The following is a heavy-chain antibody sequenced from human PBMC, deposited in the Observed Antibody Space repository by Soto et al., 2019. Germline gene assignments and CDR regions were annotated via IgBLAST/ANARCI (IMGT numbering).Heavy chain of an antibody. Sequence: GASVKVSCKASGYTFTSYGISWVRLAPGQGLEWMGWISAYNGNTNYAQKLQGRVTMTTDTSTSTAYMELRSLRSDDTAVYYCARVPIAVADNWVGLWGQGTLATVSS. CDR2: ISAYNGNT. V-gene: IGHV1-18*01. J-gene: IGHJ5*02. CDR3: ARVPIAVADNWVGL. D-gene: IGHD6-19*01. CDR1: GYTFTSYG.